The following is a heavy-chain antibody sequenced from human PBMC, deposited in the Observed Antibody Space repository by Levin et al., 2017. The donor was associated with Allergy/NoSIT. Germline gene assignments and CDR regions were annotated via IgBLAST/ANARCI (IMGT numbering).Heavy chain of an antibody. V-gene: IGHV3-15*01. CDR3: TTGLRDCSGGSCYRRNFDY. CDR1: GFTFSNAW. D-gene: IGHD2-15*01. Sequence: GESLKISCAASGFTFSNAWMSWVRQAPGKGLEWVGRIKSKTDGGTTDYAAPVKGRFTISRDDSKNTLYLQMNSLKTEDTAVYYCTTGLRDCSGGSCYRRNFDYWGQGTLVTVSS. J-gene: IGHJ4*02. CDR2: IKSKTDGGTT.